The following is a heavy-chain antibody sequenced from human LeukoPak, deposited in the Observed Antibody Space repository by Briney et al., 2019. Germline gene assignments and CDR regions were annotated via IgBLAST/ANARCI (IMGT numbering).Heavy chain of an antibody. CDR3: ARDSGPLLREIDY. CDR2: IFYSGST. J-gene: IGHJ4*02. D-gene: IGHD2-21*02. Sequence: SETLSLTCTISGGSISNYYWSWIRQPPRKGLEWIGYIFYSGSTNYNPSLKSRVTISVDTSKTQFSLKLSSVTAADTAVYYCARDSGPLLREIDYWGQGTLVSVSS. V-gene: IGHV4-59*01. CDR1: GGSISNYY.